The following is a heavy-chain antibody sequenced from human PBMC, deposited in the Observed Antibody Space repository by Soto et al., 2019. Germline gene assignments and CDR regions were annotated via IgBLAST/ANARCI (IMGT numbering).Heavy chain of an antibody. CDR3: ARGSTSCPMDV. D-gene: IGHD2-2*01. CDR2: IIPIFGTA. V-gene: IGHV1-69*01. CDR1: GGGFSVYS. J-gene: IGHJ6*02. Sequence: SSVKVACKSAGGGFSVYSSSWGLQNTGRGREWMGGIIPIFGTANYAQKFQGRVTITADESTSTAYMELRSLRSEDTAVYYCARGSTSCPMDVWGQGTTVTVS.